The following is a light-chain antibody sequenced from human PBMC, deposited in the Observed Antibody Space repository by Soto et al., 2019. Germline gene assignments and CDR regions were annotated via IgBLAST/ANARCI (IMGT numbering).Light chain of an antibody. V-gene: IGKV3-15*01. J-gene: IGKJ4*01. CDR3: QQYNNWPRAI. CDR2: RTS. Sequence: EIVMTQSPATLSVSPGERVTLSCRASQSISSNLAWYQQKPGQAPRLLMFRTSSRATGFPARFSGSGSGTEFNLTISSLQSEDFGVYYCQQYNNWPRAIFGGGTKVEIK. CDR1: QSISSN.